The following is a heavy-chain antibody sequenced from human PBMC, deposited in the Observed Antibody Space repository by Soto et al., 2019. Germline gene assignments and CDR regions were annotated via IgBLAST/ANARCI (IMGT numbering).Heavy chain of an antibody. CDR2: INPNSGGT. CDR1: GYTFTGYY. D-gene: IGHD2-15*01. Sequence: ASVKVSCKASGYTFTGYYMHWVLQAPGQGLEWMGWINPNSGGTNYAQKFQGWVTMTRDTSISTAYMELSRLRSDDTAVYYCARGREDIVVVVAAIFDAFDIWGQGTMVTVSS. J-gene: IGHJ3*02. CDR3: ARGREDIVVVVAAIFDAFDI. V-gene: IGHV1-2*04.